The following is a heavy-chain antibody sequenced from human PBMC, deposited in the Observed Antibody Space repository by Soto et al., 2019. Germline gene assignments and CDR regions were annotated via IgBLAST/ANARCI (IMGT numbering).Heavy chain of an antibody. CDR2: ISAYNGNT. D-gene: IGHD3-9*01. V-gene: IGHV1-18*01. J-gene: IGHJ6*03. CDR3: ARLGTLYDILTGYYNYYYYYYMDV. Sequence: QVQLVQSGAEVKKPGASVKVSCKASGYTFTSYGISWVRQAPGQGLEWMGWISAYNGNTNYAQKLQGRVTMTTDTSPSTAYMELRSLRSDDTAVYYCARLGTLYDILTGYYNYYYYYYMDVWGKGTTVTVSS. CDR1: GYTFTSYG.